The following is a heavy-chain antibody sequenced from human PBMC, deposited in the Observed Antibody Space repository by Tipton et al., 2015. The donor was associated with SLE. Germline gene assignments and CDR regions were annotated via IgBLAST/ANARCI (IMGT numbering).Heavy chain of an antibody. CDR2: MNHNSGNT. J-gene: IGHJ4*02. CDR3: VRGLGYFDWATRNY. CDR1: GYTFTSYD. D-gene: IGHD3-9*01. Sequence: QVQLVQSGAEVKKPGASVKVSCKASGYTFTSYDINWVRQAPGQGLEWMGWMNHNSGNTDYAQKFQGRVSMTRSTSISTAFMELNNLRSEDTAVYYCVRGLGYFDWATRNYWGQGTLVNVSS. V-gene: IGHV1-8*01.